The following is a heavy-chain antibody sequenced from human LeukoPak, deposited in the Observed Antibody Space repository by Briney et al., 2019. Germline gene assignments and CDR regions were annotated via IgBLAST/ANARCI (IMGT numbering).Heavy chain of an antibody. V-gene: IGHV4-59*08. CDR1: GVSISTYY. Sequence: SETLSLTCSVSGVSISTYYWSWIRQPPGKGLEWMGYIYYSGSTYYNPSLKSRVTISVDTSKNQFSLKLSSVTAADTAVYYCARAHYYDSSGLSFDPWGQGTLVTVSS. CDR2: IYYSGST. J-gene: IGHJ5*02. CDR3: ARAHYYDSSGLSFDP. D-gene: IGHD3-22*01.